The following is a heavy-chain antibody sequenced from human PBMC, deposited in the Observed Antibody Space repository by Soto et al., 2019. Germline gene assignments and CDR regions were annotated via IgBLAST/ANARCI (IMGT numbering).Heavy chain of an antibody. Sequence: QVQLVESGGGVVQPGRSLRLSCAACGFTFSTYGMHWVRQAPGKGLEWVAIIWYDGSKKYYADSVKGRFTISRDNSKDTVSLQMNSLRAEDTAVYYCARDWEGATPDYWGQGTLVTVSS. CDR3: ARDWEGATPDY. D-gene: IGHD1-26*01. CDR2: IWYDGSKK. J-gene: IGHJ4*02. CDR1: GFTFSTYG. V-gene: IGHV3-33*01.